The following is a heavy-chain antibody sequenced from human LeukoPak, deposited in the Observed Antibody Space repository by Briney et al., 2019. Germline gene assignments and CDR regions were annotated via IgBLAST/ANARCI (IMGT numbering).Heavy chain of an antibody. V-gene: IGHV3-30*18. D-gene: IGHD6-19*01. CDR3: AKDHSSGWYNYYYYGMDV. J-gene: IGHJ6*02. CDR1: GFTFSSYG. Sequence: GGSLRLSCAASGFTFSSYGMHWVRQAPGKGLEWVAVISYDGSNKYYADSVKGRFTISRDNSKNALYLQMNSLRAEDTAVYYCAKDHSSGWYNYYYYGMDVWGQGTTVTVSS. CDR2: ISYDGSNK.